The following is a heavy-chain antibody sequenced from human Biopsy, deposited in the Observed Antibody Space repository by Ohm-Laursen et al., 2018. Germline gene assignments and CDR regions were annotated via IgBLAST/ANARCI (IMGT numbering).Heavy chain of an antibody. V-gene: IGHV4-61*01. J-gene: IGHJ4*02. CDR1: GDSVSSGSFY. D-gene: IGHD6-19*01. CDR3: ARGMRSSGWPYFDS. CDR2: IYDRGSTA. Sequence: GTLSLTCTVSGDSVSSGSFYWTWIRQPPGQGLEYIGYIYDRGSTANYNPSLESRVTMSVDMPKNQFSLKLSSVTAADTAIYYCARGMRSSGWPYFDSWGQGALVIVSP.